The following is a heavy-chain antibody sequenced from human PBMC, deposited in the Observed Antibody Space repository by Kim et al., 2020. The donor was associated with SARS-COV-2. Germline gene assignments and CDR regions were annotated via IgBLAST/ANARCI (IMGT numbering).Heavy chain of an antibody. CDR1: GFNFGDHN. V-gene: IGHV3-43*01. D-gene: IGHD3-16*02. Sequence: GGSLRLSCAASGFNFGDHNMHWIRQVPGKGLEWVSLISWEGTITYYADSVRGRFTISRDNSKNSVFQQMDSLETEDSALYYCAKGFGGVISGWYHFDSWGQGSLVTVSS. CDR3: AKGFGGVISGWYHFDS. CDR2: ISWEGTIT. J-gene: IGHJ4*02.